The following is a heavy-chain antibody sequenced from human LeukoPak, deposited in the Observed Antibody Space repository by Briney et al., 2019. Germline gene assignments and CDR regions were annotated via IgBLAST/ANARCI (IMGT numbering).Heavy chain of an antibody. CDR1: GYSISSGYY. D-gene: IGHD6-19*01. V-gene: IGHV4-38-2*02. J-gene: IGHJ5*02. Sequence: NPSETLSLTCTVSGYSISSGYYWGWIRQPPGKGLEWIGSIHYSGSTYYNPSVKSRVTISIDTSKNQFSLNLTSLTAADTAVYYCARADSSGWYFSGWFDPWGQGTLVTVSS. CDR2: IHYSGST. CDR3: ARADSSGWYFSGWFDP.